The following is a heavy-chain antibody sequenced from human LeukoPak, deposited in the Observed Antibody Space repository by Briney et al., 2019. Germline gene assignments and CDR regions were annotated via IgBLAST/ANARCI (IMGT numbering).Heavy chain of an antibody. V-gene: IGHV3-23*01. CDR3: AKDLTTVTTQGDY. CDR2: IGSRGVAT. D-gene: IGHD4-17*01. J-gene: IGHJ4*02. CDR1: GFTFSDYG. Sequence: GGSLRLSCAASGFTFSDYGMTWVRQAPGKGLEWVSAIGSRGVATFYADSVKGRFTISRDNSKNTLYLQMNSLRAEDTAVYYCAKDLTTVTTQGDYWGQGALVTVSS.